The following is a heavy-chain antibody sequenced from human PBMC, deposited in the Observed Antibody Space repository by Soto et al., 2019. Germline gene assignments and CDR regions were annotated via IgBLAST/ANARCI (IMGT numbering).Heavy chain of an antibody. Sequence: QVQLGESGGGVVQPGGSLRLSCAASGFTFGTVGIHWIRQAPGKGLEWVAVIYYDGSNKHYAESVEGRFTISRDNSANTRDLQMTGLRVADTSVYYCARDGVNSPQFRGSLDYWGQGLLVTVSS. CDR3: ARDGVNSPQFRGSLDY. D-gene: IGHD3-10*01. CDR2: IYYDGSNK. V-gene: IGHV3-33*01. CDR1: GFTFGTVG. J-gene: IGHJ4*02.